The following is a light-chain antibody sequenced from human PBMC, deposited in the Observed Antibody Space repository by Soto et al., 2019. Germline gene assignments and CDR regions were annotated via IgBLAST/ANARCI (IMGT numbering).Light chain of an antibody. V-gene: IGKV1-5*01. CDR1: QSISSW. J-gene: IGKJ1*01. Sequence: DSKVTQSPPTLSASVGHRVPITCRASQSISSWLAWYQQKPGKAPKLLIYDASSLESGVPSRFSGSGSGTEFTLTISSLQPDDFATYYCQHYNSYSEAFGQGTKVDI. CDR3: QHYNSYSEA. CDR2: DAS.